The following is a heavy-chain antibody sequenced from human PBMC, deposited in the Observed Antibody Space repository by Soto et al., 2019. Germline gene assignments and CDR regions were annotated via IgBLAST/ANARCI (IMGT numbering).Heavy chain of an antibody. CDR3: AKGAEGYVVSSLDS. D-gene: IGHD5-12*01. Sequence: EVQLLESGGGFLQPGGSLRLSCAASGFRFIAFAMTWVRQAPGRGLEWVSAITGTASSTYYADSVKGRFTISRDNSKNTLYLQINSLRAEDTAIYYCAKGAEGYVVSSLDSWGQGTLVTVSS. J-gene: IGHJ4*02. CDR1: GFRFIAFA. CDR2: ITGTASST. V-gene: IGHV3-23*01.